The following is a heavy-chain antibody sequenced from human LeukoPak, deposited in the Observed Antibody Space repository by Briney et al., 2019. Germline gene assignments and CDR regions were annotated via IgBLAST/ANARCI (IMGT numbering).Heavy chain of an antibody. Sequence: SQTLSLTCTVSGGSISSGSYYWGWIRQPAGKGLEWIGRIYTSGSTNYNPSLKSRVTISVDTSKNQFSLKLSSVTAADTAVYYCARVYGDYVRWFDPWGQGTLVTVSS. J-gene: IGHJ5*02. CDR3: ARVYGDYVRWFDP. CDR2: IYTSGST. CDR1: GGSISSGSYY. V-gene: IGHV4-61*02. D-gene: IGHD4-17*01.